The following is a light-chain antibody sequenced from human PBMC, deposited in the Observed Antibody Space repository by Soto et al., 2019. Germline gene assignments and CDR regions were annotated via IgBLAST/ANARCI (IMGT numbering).Light chain of an antibody. CDR2: DAS. CDR3: QQYNSYLLT. CDR1: QSISRS. V-gene: IGKV1-5*01. Sequence: DIQMTQSLSTLSASVGDRVTITCRASQSISRSLAWYQQKPGKAPNLLIYDASSLESGVPSRFSGSGFGTEFTLTISSLQPDDFATYYCQQYNSYLLTFGPGTTVDIK. J-gene: IGKJ3*01.